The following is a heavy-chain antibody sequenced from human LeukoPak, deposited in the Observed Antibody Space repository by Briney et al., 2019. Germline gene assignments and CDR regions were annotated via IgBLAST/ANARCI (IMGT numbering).Heavy chain of an antibody. Sequence: SETLSLTCTVSGGSISSYYWSWIRQPPGKGLEWVGYIYYSGVTNYTPSLRSRVTISVDTSKSHFSLKMSSVTAADTAVYYCARAYHGSGSFSLLFDPWGQGTLVTVSS. V-gene: IGHV4-59*08. J-gene: IGHJ5*02. D-gene: IGHD3-10*01. CDR1: GGSISSYY. CDR3: ARAYHGSGSFSLLFDP. CDR2: IYYSGVT.